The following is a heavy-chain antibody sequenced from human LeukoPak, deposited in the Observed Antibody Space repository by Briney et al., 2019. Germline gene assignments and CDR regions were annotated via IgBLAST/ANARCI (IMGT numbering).Heavy chain of an antibody. Sequence: GGSLRLSCAASGITFSDYYMSWIRQAPGKGLEWIPYISGSGTTIYYADSVKGRFTISRDNAKNSLFLQMNSLRAEDTAVYYCTRDNDYDSSNYYRDYWGQGAQVTVSS. CDR3: TRDNDYDSSNYYRDY. J-gene: IGHJ4*02. CDR1: GITFSDYY. CDR2: ISGSGTTI. D-gene: IGHD3-22*01. V-gene: IGHV3-11*01.